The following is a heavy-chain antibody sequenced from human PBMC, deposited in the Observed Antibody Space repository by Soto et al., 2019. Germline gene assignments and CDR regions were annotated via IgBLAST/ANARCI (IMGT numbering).Heavy chain of an antibody. CDR2: IYYSGST. J-gene: IGHJ2*01. Sequence: QVQLQESGPGLVKPSETLSLTCTVSGGSVSSGSYYWSWIRQPPGKGLEWIGYIYYSGSTNYNPSPKSPVTISVDTSQTHCSPKLRAVTAADTAVYYCARDLDYGAYEGHGGYFDLWGRGTLVTVSS. D-gene: IGHD4-17*01. V-gene: IGHV4-61*03. CDR3: ARDLDYGAYEGHGGYFDL. CDR1: GGSVSSGSYY.